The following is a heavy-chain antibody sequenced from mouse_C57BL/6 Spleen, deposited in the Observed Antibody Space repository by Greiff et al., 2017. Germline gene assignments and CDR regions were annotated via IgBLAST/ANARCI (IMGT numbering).Heavy chain of an antibody. CDR2: ISYDGSN. CDR3: ARGGGPHWYFDV. Sequence: EVKLQESGPGLVKPSPSLSLTCSVTGYSITSGYYWNWIRQFPGNKLEWMGYISYDGSNNYNPSLKNRISITRDTSKNQFFLKLNSVTTEDTATYDCARGGGPHWYFDVWGTGTTVTVSS. CDR1: GYSITSGYY. J-gene: IGHJ1*03. V-gene: IGHV3-6*01.